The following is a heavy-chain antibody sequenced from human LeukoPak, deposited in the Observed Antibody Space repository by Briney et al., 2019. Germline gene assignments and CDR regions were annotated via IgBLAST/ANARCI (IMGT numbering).Heavy chain of an antibody. J-gene: IGHJ4*02. CDR2: IRYDGSNK. Sequence: GGSLRLSCAASGFTFSSYGMHWVRQAPGKGLEWVAFIRYDGSNKYYADSVKGRFTIFRDNSKNTLYLQMNSLRAEDTAVYYCAKDLVSGVIDYWGQGTLVTVSS. D-gene: IGHD3-10*01. CDR1: GFTFSSYG. CDR3: AKDLVSGVIDY. V-gene: IGHV3-30*02.